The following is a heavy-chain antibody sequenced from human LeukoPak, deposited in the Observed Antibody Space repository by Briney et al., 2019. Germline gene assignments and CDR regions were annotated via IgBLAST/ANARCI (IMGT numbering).Heavy chain of an antibody. Sequence: GGSLRLSCAASGFTFSSYAMSWVRQAPGKGLEWVASIKQDGSEKYYVDSVKGRFTISRDNAQNSLYLQMNSLRADDTAVYYCGCLSDFDVWGQGTMVSVSS. CDR2: IKQDGSEK. CDR1: GFTFSSYA. D-gene: IGHD4/OR15-4a*01. V-gene: IGHV3-7*01. CDR3: GCLSDFDV. J-gene: IGHJ3*01.